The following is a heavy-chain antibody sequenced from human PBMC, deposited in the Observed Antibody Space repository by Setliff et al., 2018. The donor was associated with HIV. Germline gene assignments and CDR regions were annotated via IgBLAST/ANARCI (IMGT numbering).Heavy chain of an antibody. Sequence: LSLTCAVSGVTFSSNNYYWGWIRQPPGKGLEWIGTVFYSGSTSYSPPLKSRVTISVDTSKNQFSLKLASVTAADTAIYYCARGRDYTGSWFRPFYLDFWGHGNLVTVSS. CDR1: GVTFSSNNYY. CDR3: ARGRDYTGSWFRPFYLDF. CDR2: VFYSGST. D-gene: IGHD3-3*01. J-gene: IGHJ4*01. V-gene: IGHV4-39*02.